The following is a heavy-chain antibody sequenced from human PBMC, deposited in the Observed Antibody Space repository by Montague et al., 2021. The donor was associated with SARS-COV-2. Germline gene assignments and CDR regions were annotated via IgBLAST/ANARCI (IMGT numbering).Heavy chain of an antibody. CDR3: ASGIYPSGSYYNRYYYGLNI. D-gene: IGHD3-10*01. Sequence: SETLSLTCAVYGGPLSGYYWSWIRQPPEKGLEWIGEINYSANTKYNPPLKSPVTISIDTSKNQFSLKMTSVTAADTATYYCASGIYPSGSYYNRYYYGLNIWGPGTTVIVSS. CDR2: INYSANT. J-gene: IGHJ6*02. CDR1: GGPLSGYY. V-gene: IGHV4-34*01.